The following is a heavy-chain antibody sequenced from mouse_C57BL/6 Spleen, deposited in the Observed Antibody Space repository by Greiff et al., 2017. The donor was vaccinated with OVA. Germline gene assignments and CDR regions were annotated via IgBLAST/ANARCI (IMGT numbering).Heavy chain of an antibody. Sequence: VQLQQPGAELVRPGTSVKLSCKASGYTFTSYWMHWVKQRPGQGLEWIGVIDPSDSYTNYNQKFKGKATLTVDTSSSTAYMQLSSLTSEDSAVYYCTRSPSTILDWYIDVWGTGTTVTVAS. CDR1: GYTFTSYW. V-gene: IGHV1-59*01. J-gene: IGHJ1*03. CDR3: TRSPSTILDWYIDV. D-gene: IGHD2-1*01. CDR2: IDPSDSYT.